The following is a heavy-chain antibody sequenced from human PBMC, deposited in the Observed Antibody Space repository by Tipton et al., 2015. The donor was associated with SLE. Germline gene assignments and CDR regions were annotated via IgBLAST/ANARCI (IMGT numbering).Heavy chain of an antibody. J-gene: IGHJ3*02. Sequence: GLVKPSQTLSLTCAISGDSVSSNSAAWNWIRQSPSRGLEWLGGTYYRSKWYNDYAVSVKSRITINPDTSKNQFSLQLNSVTPEDTAVYYCAREDCSSTSCYQDAFDIWGQGTMVTVSS. D-gene: IGHD2-2*01. CDR1: GDSVSSNSAA. CDR3: AREDCSSTSCYQDAFDI. CDR2: TYYRSKWYN. V-gene: IGHV6-1*01.